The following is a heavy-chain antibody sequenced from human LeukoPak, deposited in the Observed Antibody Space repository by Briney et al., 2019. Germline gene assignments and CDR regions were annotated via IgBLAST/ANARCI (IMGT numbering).Heavy chain of an antibody. CDR3: ARDLTGAHDY. J-gene: IGHJ4*02. V-gene: IGHV1-2*02. Sequence: ASVKVSCKASGYTFTGYFIYWVRQAPGQGLEWMGWNNPNSGGANYAQKFQGRVSMTRDTSISTACMELNSLTSDDTAVYYCARDLTGAHDYWGQGTLVTVSS. CDR1: GYTFTGYF. CDR2: NNPNSGGA. D-gene: IGHD3-10*01.